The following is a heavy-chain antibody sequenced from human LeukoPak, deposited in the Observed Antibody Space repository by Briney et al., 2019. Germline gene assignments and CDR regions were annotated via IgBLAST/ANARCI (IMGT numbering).Heavy chain of an antibody. J-gene: IGHJ5*02. CDR3: ARSSPNFDIVVVPAARRRNWFDP. D-gene: IGHD2-2*01. Sequence: SETLSLTCAVYGGSFSGYYWSWIRQPPGKGLEWIGEINHSGSTNYNPSLKSRVTISVDTSKNQFSLKLSSVTAADTAVYYCARSSPNFDIVVVPAARRRNWFDPWGQGTLVTVSS. V-gene: IGHV4-34*01. CDR1: GGSFSGYY. CDR2: INHSGST.